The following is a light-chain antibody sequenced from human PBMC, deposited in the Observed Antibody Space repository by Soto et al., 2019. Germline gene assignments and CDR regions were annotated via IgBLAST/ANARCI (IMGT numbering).Light chain of an antibody. V-gene: IGKV3-15*01. Sequence: IVMSQSPATLSVSPGERATLSCRASQSVSSNLAWYQQKPGQAPRLLIYGASTRATGIPARVSGSGTGTEFTLTISSLQSEDFAVYDCQQYNNWHPLTFGQGTRLEIK. CDR1: QSVSSN. J-gene: IGKJ5*01. CDR2: GAS. CDR3: QQYNNWHPLT.